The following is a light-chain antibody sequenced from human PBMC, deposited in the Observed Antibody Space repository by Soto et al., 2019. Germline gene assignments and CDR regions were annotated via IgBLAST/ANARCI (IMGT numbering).Light chain of an antibody. Sequence: DIQMTQSPSTVSASVEDRVIITCRARQSSSYSLAWYQQKPGKAPKLLIYDASSLKSGLPSNFSGWGSGTVFTRTINRLQPYEFGNYFCQQYYSYPWTFGQGTKVEVK. CDR1: QSSSYS. V-gene: IGKV1-5*01. CDR2: DAS. J-gene: IGKJ1*01. CDR3: QQYYSYPWT.